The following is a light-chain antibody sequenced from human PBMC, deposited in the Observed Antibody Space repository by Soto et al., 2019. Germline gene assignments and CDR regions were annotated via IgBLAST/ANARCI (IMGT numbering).Light chain of an antibody. J-gene: IGLJ1*01. CDR1: SSDVGGYNY. Sequence: QSVLIQPASVYGPPGQSITISCTGTSSDVGGYNYVSWYQHHPGKAPKLMIFDVSNRPSGVSNRCSGSKSGNTASLTISGLQAEDEADYYCSSYTASCTYVFGTGTKVTVL. CDR3: SSYTASCTYV. CDR2: DVS. V-gene: IGLV2-14*03.